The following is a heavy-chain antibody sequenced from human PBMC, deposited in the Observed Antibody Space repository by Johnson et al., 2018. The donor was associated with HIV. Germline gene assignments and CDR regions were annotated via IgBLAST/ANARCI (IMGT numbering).Heavy chain of an antibody. J-gene: IGHJ3*02. CDR1: GFTFSSYA. V-gene: IGHV3-30*04. D-gene: IGHD1-26*01. CDR3: ARDREWELLFGAFDI. Sequence: QVQLVESGGGVVQPGRSLRLSCAASGFTFSSYAMHWVRQAQGKGLEWVAVLSFDGSEKYFADSVKGRFSISRDNSNNTLYLQMNSLRPEDTAVYYCARDREWELLFGAFDIWGQGTVVTVSS. CDR2: LSFDGSEK.